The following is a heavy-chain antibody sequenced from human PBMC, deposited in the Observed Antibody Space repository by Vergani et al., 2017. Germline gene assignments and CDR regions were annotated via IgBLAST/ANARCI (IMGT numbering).Heavy chain of an antibody. D-gene: IGHD2-21*01. CDR1: GYSIGSGFY. CDR3: ARSQGDYWYFGL. V-gene: IGHV4-38-2*01. J-gene: IGHJ2*01. CDR2: IHNRGKT. Sequence: QVRLEESGPGLVKPSETLSLTCSVSGYSIGSGFYWAWIRQSPGEGLQWLTSIHNRGKTYHNPSLKSRVSVSLDTSKNRFSLNLTSVTATDTAVYYCARSQGDYWYFGLWGPGSPVTFSP.